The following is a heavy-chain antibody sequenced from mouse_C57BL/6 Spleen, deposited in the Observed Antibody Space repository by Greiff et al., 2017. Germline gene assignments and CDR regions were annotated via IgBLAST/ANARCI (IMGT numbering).Heavy chain of an antibody. CDR2: ISSGGSYT. CDR1: GFTFSSYG. CDR3: ARHATAYFDY. Sequence: EVKVVESGGDLVKPGGSLKLSCAASGFTFSSYGMSWVRQTPDKRLEWVATISSGGSYTYYPDSVKGRFTISRDNAKNTLYLQMSSLKSEDTAMYYCARHATAYFDYWGQGTTLTVSS. J-gene: IGHJ2*01. V-gene: IGHV5-6*01. D-gene: IGHD1-2*01.